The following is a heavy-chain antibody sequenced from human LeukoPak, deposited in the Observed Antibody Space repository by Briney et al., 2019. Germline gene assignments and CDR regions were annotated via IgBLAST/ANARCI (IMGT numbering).Heavy chain of an antibody. CDR1: GFTFNNYG. J-gene: IGHJ4*02. CDR3: AKDREGSGFLDY. Sequence: GGSLRLSCAASGFTFNNYGMHWVRQAPGKGLEWVAFIRYDGSNKNYADSVKGRFTISRDNSKNTLYLQMNSLRTEDTAVYYCAKDREGSGFLDYWGQGTLVTVSS. V-gene: IGHV3-30*02. CDR2: IRYDGSNK. D-gene: IGHD3-3*01.